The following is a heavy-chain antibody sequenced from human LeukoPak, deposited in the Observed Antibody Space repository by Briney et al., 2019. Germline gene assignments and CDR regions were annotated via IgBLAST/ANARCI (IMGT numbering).Heavy chain of an antibody. J-gene: IGHJ4*02. Sequence: PSETLSLTCTVSGYSISTGYYWDWIRQPPGKGLEWIGTFYHGGSTDYNPSLKSRVTMSLDTSKNQFSLKLSSVTAADTAVYYCARGRDGYMGWGQGTLVTVSS. CDR3: ARGRDGYMG. D-gene: IGHD5-24*01. V-gene: IGHV4-38-2*02. CDR1: GYSISTGYY. CDR2: FYHGGST.